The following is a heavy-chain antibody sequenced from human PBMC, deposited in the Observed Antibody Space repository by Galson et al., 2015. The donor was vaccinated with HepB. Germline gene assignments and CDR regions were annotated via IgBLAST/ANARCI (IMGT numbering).Heavy chain of an antibody. CDR3: AGNVVPAALYYYYGMDV. V-gene: IGHV3-66*02. Sequence: SLRLSCAASGFTVSSNYMSWVRQAPGKGLEWVSVIYSGGSTYYADSVKGRFTISRDNSKNTLYLQMNSLRAEDTAVYYCAGNVVPAALYYYYGMDVWGQGTTVTVSS. CDR2: IYSGGST. D-gene: IGHD2-2*01. J-gene: IGHJ6*02. CDR1: GFTVSSNY.